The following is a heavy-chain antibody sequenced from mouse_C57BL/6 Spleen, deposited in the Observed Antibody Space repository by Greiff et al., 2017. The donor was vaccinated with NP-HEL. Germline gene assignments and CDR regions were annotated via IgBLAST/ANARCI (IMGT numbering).Heavy chain of an antibody. CDR1: GYTFTSYW. CDR2: IHPNSGST. CDR3: ADGYYRCGFAY. J-gene: IGHJ3*01. D-gene: IGHD2-3*01. Sequence: QVQLQQPGAELVKPGASVKLSCKASGYTFTSYWMHWVKQRPGQGLEWIGLIHPNSGSTNYNEKFKGKATLTVDKSSSTAYMQLSSLTSEDSAVYYCADGYYRCGFAYWGKGTLVTVSA. V-gene: IGHV1-64*01.